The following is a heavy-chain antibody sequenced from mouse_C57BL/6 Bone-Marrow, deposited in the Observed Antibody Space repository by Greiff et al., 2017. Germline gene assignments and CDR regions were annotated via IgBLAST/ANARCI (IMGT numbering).Heavy chain of an antibody. J-gene: IGHJ4*01. Sequence: EVMLVESGGGLVPPGESLKLSCESNEYEFPSHDMSWVRTPPEKRLELVSALNSDGGSTYYPATMERRFIISSDKTKKNLYLQMSSLRSEDTAWYYCASFYAMDYWGQGTSVTVSA. CDR2: LNSDGGST. V-gene: IGHV5-2*03. CDR3: ASFYAMDY. CDR1: EYEFPSHD.